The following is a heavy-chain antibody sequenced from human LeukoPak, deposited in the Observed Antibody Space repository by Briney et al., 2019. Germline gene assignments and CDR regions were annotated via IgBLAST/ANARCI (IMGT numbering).Heavy chain of an antibody. J-gene: IGHJ4*02. D-gene: IGHD5-18*01. Sequence: GESLKISCKGSGYSFTSYWIGWVRQMPGKALEWMGIIYPGDSDTRYSPSFQGQVTISADKSISTAYVRWSSLKASDTAMYYCARLVETAMVNFDYWGQGTLVTVSS. CDR2: IYPGDSDT. V-gene: IGHV5-51*01. CDR1: GYSFTSYW. CDR3: ARLVETAMVNFDY.